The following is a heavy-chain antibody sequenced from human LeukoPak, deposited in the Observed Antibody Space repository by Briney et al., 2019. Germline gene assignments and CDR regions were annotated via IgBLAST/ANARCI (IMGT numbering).Heavy chain of an antibody. D-gene: IGHD6-13*01. CDR3: ARDGSLAAAGDY. CDR2: IIPIFGTA. Sequence: SVKVSCKASGGTFSSYAISWVRQAPGQGLEWMGRIIPIFGTANYAQKLQGRVTMTTDTSTSTAYMELRSLRSDDTAVYYCARDGSLAAAGDYWGQGTLVTVPS. V-gene: IGHV1-69*05. J-gene: IGHJ4*02. CDR1: GGTFSSYA.